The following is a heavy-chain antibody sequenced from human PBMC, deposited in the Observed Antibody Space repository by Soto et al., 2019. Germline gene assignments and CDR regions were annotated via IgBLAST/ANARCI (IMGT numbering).Heavy chain of an antibody. D-gene: IGHD6-19*01. Sequence: QVQLQESGPGLVKPSQTLSLTCTVSGGSVSSADYYWSWIRQYPGKGLEWIGYIYHSGSTYFNPSLQSRVSXXVXTXXNQFTLQLTSVTAADTAVYYCARGPPPYSSGWIDYWGQGTLVTVSS. CDR1: GGSVSSADYY. CDR2: IYHSGST. CDR3: ARGPPPYSSGWIDY. J-gene: IGHJ4*02. V-gene: IGHV4-31*03.